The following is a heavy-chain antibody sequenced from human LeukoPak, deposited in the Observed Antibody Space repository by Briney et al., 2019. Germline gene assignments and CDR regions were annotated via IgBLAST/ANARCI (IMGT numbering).Heavy chain of an antibody. CDR2: ISSSGDTI. CDR3: ARVVYCTGGSCHIFAFDI. V-gene: IGHV3-48*04. Sequence: GGSLRLSCAASGFTFSSYAMHWVRQAPGKGLEWVSYISSSGDTIFYADSVKGRFTISRDNAKNSLHLQVNSLRAEDTAVYYCARVVYCTGGSCHIFAFDIWGQGTMVTVSS. J-gene: IGHJ3*02. D-gene: IGHD2-15*01. CDR1: GFTFSSYA.